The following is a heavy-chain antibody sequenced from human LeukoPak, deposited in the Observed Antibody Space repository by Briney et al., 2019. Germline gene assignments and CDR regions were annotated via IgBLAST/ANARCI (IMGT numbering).Heavy chain of an antibody. D-gene: IGHD2-15*01. CDR1: GNTFTSYY. V-gene: IGHV1-46*01. J-gene: IGHJ5*02. CDR2: INPSSGST. Sequence: ASVKVSCKASGNTFTSYYIHWVRQAPGQGLEWMGIINPSSGSTNYAQKFQGRVTITRDTSASTAYMELSSLRSEDTAVYYCARVQHCSGGSCYLNWFDPWGQGTLVTVSS. CDR3: ARVQHCSGGSCYLNWFDP.